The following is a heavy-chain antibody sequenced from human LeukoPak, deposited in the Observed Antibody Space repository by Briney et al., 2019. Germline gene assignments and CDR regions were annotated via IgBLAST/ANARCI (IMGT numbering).Heavy chain of an antibody. CDR2: ISGNNDNP. D-gene: IGHD2-2*01. V-gene: IGHV1-18*01. J-gene: IGHJ4*02. CDR1: GYTLSNFG. CDR3: ARDGTSTDDY. Sequence: GASVKVSCKASGYTLSNFGISWVRQAPGQGLEWMGWISGNNDNPNYGQKFQGRLTVTTDSSTNTAYMELRNLRSDDTAVYYCARDGTSTDDYWGQGTLVTVSS.